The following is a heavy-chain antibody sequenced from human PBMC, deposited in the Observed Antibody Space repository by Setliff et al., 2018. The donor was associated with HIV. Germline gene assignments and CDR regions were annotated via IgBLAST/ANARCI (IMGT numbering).Heavy chain of an antibody. D-gene: IGHD3-10*01. CDR2: IFYSGST. J-gene: IGHJ3*02. CDR3: AREIGDGSGTLNAFDI. CDR1: GGSVSSGSYY. Sequence: SETLSLTCTVSGGSVSSGSYYWSWIRQPPGKGLECIGYIFYSGSTNYNPSLKSRVTISVDTSKNQFSLKLSSVTAADTAVYYCAREIGDGSGTLNAFDIWGQGTMVTVSS. V-gene: IGHV4-61*01.